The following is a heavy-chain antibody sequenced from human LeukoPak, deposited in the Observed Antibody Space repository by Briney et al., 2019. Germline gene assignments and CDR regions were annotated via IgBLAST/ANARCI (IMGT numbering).Heavy chain of an antibody. CDR2: AYYSGHT. CDR1: DGSISDNY. Sequence: SETLSLTCTVSDGSISDNYWSWIRQPPGKGLEWIVYAYYSGHTNYNSSLKSRVTMSLDTSKSQFSLRLSSVTAADTAVYLCARQAYDFWSGSVNYFDYWGQGTLVTVSS. V-gene: IGHV4-59*08. CDR3: ARQAYDFWSGSVNYFDY. J-gene: IGHJ4*02. D-gene: IGHD3-3*01.